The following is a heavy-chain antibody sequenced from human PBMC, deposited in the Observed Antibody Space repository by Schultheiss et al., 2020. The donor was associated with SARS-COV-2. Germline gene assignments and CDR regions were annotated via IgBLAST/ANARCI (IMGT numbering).Heavy chain of an antibody. Sequence: GGSLRLSCAASGFTVSSNYMSWVRQAPGKGLEWVSAISGSGGNTYYADSVKGRFTISRDNSKSTLYLQMDSLRAEDTAVYYCAKDIADCSGGSCYPNWFDPWGQGTLVTVSS. V-gene: IGHV3-23*01. CDR3: AKDIADCSGGSCYPNWFDP. CDR2: ISGSGGNT. CDR1: GFTVSSNY. D-gene: IGHD2-15*01. J-gene: IGHJ5*02.